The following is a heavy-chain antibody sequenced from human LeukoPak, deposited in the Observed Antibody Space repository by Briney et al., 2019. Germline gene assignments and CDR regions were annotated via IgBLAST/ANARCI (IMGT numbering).Heavy chain of an antibody. Sequence: GGSLRLSCAASGFTFSSYVMNWVRQAPGKGLEWVSTISGNGGATYYADSVKGRFTISRDNSKNTLYLQLNSLRDEDTAIYYCVKQLSLSAYSSYDYWGQGTLVTVSS. V-gene: IGHV3-23*01. CDR3: VKQLSLSAYSSYDY. D-gene: IGHD3-9*01. J-gene: IGHJ4*02. CDR1: GFTFSSYV. CDR2: ISGNGGAT.